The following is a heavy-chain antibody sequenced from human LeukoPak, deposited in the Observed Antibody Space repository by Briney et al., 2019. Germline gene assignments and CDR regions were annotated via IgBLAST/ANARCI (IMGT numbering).Heavy chain of an antibody. D-gene: IGHD3-22*01. CDR2: ISGGGGST. CDR3: AKDPLRDYYDSIPSYYFDY. CDR1: GDSVSSNNYY. J-gene: IGHJ4*02. V-gene: IGHV3-23*01. Sequence: ETLSLTCSVSGDSVSSNNYYWGWIRQAPGKGLEWVSDISGGGGSTSYADSVKGRFTISRDNSKNTLSLQMNSLRAEDTAVYYCAKDPLRDYYDSIPSYYFDYWGQGTLVTVSS.